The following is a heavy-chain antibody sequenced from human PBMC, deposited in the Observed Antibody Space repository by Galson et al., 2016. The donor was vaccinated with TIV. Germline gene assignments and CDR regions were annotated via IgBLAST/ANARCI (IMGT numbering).Heavy chain of an antibody. V-gene: IGHV2-5*02. CDR3: AHRRSVASAVLDAFDI. CDR1: GFSLSTSGVA. D-gene: IGHD2-2*01. CDR2: IYWDDDK. Sequence: PALVKPTQTLTLTCTFSGFSLSTSGVAVGWIRQPPGKALEWLALIYWDDDKRYRPSLKSRLTITKDTPKNQVLLTVTNLDPEDTAPYYCAHRRSVASAVLDAFDIWGPGTVVTVSS. J-gene: IGHJ3*02.